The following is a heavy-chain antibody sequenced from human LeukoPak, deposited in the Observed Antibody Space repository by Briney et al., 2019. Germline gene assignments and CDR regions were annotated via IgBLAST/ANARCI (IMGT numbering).Heavy chain of an antibody. V-gene: IGHV4-39*01. J-gene: IGHJ4*02. Sequence: SETLSLTCTVSGGSISSSSYYWGWIRQPPGKGLEWIGSIYYSGCTYYNPSPKSRVTISVDTSKNQFSLKLSSVTAADTAVYYCAGSSSSWYQVYWGQGTLVTVSS. CDR1: GGSISSSSYY. D-gene: IGHD6-13*01. CDR2: IYYSGCT. CDR3: AGSSSSWYQVY.